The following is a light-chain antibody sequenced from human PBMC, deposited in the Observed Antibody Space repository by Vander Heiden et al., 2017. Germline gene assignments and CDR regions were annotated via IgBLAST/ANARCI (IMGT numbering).Light chain of an antibody. CDR3: CSYAGSAWV. Sequence: QSALTQPASVSVSPGQSITISCTGTSSDVGSYNLVSWYQQHPGKAPKLMIYEVSKRPSGVSNRFSGSKSGNTASLTISGLQAEDEADYYCCSYAGSAWVFGGGTKLTVL. CDR1: SSDVGSYNL. V-gene: IGLV2-23*02. CDR2: EVS. J-gene: IGLJ3*02.